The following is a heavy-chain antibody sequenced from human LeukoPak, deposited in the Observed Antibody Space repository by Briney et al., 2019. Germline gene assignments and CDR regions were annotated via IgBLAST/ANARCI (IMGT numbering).Heavy chain of an antibody. V-gene: IGHV3-23*01. Sequence: GGSLRLSCAASGLTFSSYAMSWVRQAPGKGLDWVSAISGSGGSTYYADSVKGRFTISRDNSKNTLYLQMNSLRAEDTAVYYCAKRGRDGYNYPLDYWGQGTLVTVSS. CDR3: AKRGRDGYNYPLDY. CDR1: GLTFSSYA. D-gene: IGHD5-24*01. J-gene: IGHJ4*02. CDR2: ISGSGGST.